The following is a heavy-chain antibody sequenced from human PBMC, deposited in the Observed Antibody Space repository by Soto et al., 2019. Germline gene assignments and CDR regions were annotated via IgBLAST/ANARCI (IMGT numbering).Heavy chain of an antibody. CDR1: GFTFSSYG. D-gene: IGHD3-9*01. J-gene: IGHJ6*02. Sequence: GGSLRLSCAASGFTFSSYGMHWVRQAPGKGLEWVAVIWYDGSNKYYADSVKGRFTISRDNSKNTLYLQMNSLRAEDTAVYYCARSPYYDILTGSQLYYYYYGMDVWGQGTTVTVSS. V-gene: IGHV3-33*01. CDR2: IWYDGSNK. CDR3: ARSPYYDILTGSQLYYYYYGMDV.